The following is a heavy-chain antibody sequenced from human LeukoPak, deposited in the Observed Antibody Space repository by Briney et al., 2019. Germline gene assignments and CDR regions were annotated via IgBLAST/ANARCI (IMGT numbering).Heavy chain of an antibody. Sequence: GASVKDSCKASGYTFTSYAMNWVRQAPGQGLEWMGWINTNTGNPTYAQGFTGRFVFSLDTSVSTAYLQISSLKAEDTAVYYCARDLLSLYCGGDCYSLPPGYWGQGTLVTVSS. CDR1: GYTFTSYA. CDR2: INTNTGNP. CDR3: ARDLLSLYCGGDCYSLPPGY. V-gene: IGHV7-4-1*02. D-gene: IGHD2-21*02. J-gene: IGHJ4*02.